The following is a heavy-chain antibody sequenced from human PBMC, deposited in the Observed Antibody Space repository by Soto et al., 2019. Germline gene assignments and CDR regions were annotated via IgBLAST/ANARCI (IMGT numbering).Heavy chain of an antibody. CDR1: GGSFSGYY. J-gene: IGHJ6*02. V-gene: IGHV4-34*01. D-gene: IGHD3-10*01. CDR2: INHSGST. Sequence: TLSLTCAVYGGSFSGYYWSWIRQPPGKGLEWIGEINHSGSTNYNPSLKSRVTISVDTSKNQFSLKLSSVTAADTAVYYCARSVLLWFGELGGHYYYGMDVWGQGTTVTVSS. CDR3: ARSVLLWFGELGGHYYYGMDV.